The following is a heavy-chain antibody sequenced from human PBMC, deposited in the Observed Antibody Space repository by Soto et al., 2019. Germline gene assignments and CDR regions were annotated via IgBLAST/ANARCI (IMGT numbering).Heavy chain of an antibody. CDR2: ISYSGST. CDR1: GDSISGGDYY. CDR3: GRIDGSGYYLHN. J-gene: IGHJ4*02. V-gene: IGHV4-30-4*01. Sequence: QVQLQEAGPGLVKPSQTLSLTCTVSGDSISGGDYYWGWIRQPPGKGLEWIGYISYSGSTYYNPSLKSRVTISVDTSKNQFSLRLTSVTAADTALYYCGRIDGSGYYLHNWGQGTLVTVSS. D-gene: IGHD3-22*01.